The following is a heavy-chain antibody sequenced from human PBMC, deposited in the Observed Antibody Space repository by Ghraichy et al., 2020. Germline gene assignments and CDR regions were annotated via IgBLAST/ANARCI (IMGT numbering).Heavy chain of an antibody. CDR2: ISSSGSTI. D-gene: IGHD2-2*01. CDR1: GFTFSDYY. V-gene: IGHV3-11*01. CDR3: ARDRVVTSKYYYGMDV. Sequence: LSLTCAASGFTFSDYYMSWIRQAPGKGLEWVSYISSSGSTIYYADSVKGRFTISRDNAKNSLYLQMNSLRAEDTAVYYCARDRVVTSKYYYGMDVWGQGTTVTVSS. J-gene: IGHJ6*02.